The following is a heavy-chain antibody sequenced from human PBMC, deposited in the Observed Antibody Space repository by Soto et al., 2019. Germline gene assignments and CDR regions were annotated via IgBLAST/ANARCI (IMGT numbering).Heavy chain of an antibody. CDR2: MNPNSGST. V-gene: IGHV1-2*02. CDR3: ARDPGDYYDSSAFHFDY. CDR1: GYTFTGYY. D-gene: IGHD3-22*01. J-gene: IGHJ4*02. Sequence: ASVKVSCKASGYTFTGYYMHCVRQARGQGLEWMGWMNPNSGSTNYAQKFQGRVTMTRDTSISTAYMELSRLRSDDTAVYYCARDPGDYYDSSAFHFDYWGQGTLVTVSS.